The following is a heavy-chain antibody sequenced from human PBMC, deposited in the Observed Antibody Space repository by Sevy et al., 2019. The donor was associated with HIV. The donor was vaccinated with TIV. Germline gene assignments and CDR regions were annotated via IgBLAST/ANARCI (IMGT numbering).Heavy chain of an antibody. Sequence: GGSLRLSCAASGFTVSSNYMTWVRQAPGKGLEGVSVIYSDGTTYHADSVKDRFTISRDNSKNTLFLEMNSLRAEDTAFYYCARGKSGYGYGLNSWGLGTLVTVSS. J-gene: IGHJ4*02. CDR1: GFTVSSNY. V-gene: IGHV3-66*01. CDR2: IYSDGTT. D-gene: IGHD5-18*01. CDR3: ARGKSGYGYGLNS.